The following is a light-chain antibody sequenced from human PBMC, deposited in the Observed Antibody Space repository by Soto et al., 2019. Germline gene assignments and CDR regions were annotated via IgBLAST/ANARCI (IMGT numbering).Light chain of an antibody. CDR1: SSDVGNGYDS. CDR3: SSYTTRSTYV. CDR2: EVT. V-gene: IGLV2-14*01. Sequence: QSVLTQPASVSGSPGQSITISCSGSSSDVGNGYDSVSWYQQHPGKAPKLLIYEVTKRPSGVSNRFSGSKSGNTASLTISGLQTEDEADYYCSSYTTRSTYVFGTGTKVTV. J-gene: IGLJ1*01.